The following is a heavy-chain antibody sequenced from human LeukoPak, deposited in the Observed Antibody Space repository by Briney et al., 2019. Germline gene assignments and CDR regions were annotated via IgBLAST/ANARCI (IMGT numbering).Heavy chain of an antibody. CDR2: ISYHGRDE. J-gene: IGHJ4*02. V-gene: IGHV3-30*01. CDR1: GFTFSSYT. Sequence: GGSLKLSCAASGFTFSSYTMHWVRQAPGKGLQWMAAISYHGRDEFYADSVRGRFTISRDISKNTLYLQMNSLTAEDTAVYYCASEVGATEFDYWGQGTLVTVSS. CDR3: ASEVGATEFDY. D-gene: IGHD1-26*01.